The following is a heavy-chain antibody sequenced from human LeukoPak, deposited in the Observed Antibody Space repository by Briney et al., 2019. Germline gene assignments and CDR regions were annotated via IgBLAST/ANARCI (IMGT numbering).Heavy chain of an antibody. V-gene: IGHV3-30*04. CDR3: AKGSGN. CDR1: GFTFSSYA. Sequence: GGSLRLSCAASGFTFSSYAMHWVRQAPGKGLEWVAVISYDGSNKYYADSVKGRFTISRDNSKNTLYLQMNSLRAEDTALYYCAKGSGNWGQGTLVTVSS. CDR2: ISYDGSNK. J-gene: IGHJ4*02.